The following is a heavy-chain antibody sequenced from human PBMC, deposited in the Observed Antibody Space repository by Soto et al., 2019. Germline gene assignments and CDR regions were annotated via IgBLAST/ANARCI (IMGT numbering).Heavy chain of an antibody. CDR3: ARENSGSYSGFDY. CDR2: ISYDGSNK. V-gene: IGHV3-30-3*01. Sequence: QVQLVESGGGVVQPGRSLRLSCAASGFTFSSYAMHWVRQAPGKGLEWVAVISYDGSNKYYADSVKGRFTISRDNSKNTLYLQMNSLRAEDTAVYYCARENSGSYSGFDYWGQGTLVTVSS. D-gene: IGHD1-26*01. CDR1: GFTFSSYA. J-gene: IGHJ4*02.